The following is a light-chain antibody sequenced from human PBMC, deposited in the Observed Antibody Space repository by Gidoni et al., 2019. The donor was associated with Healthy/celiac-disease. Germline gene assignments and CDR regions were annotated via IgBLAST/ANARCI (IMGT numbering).Light chain of an antibody. CDR1: QSVSSN. V-gene: IGKV3-15*01. Sequence: EIVMTPSPATLSVSPGERSTLSCRASQSVSSNLAWYQQKPGQAPRLLIYGASTRATGIPARFSGSGSGTEFTLTISSLQSEDVAVYYCQQYNNWPPNTFGQGTKLEIK. CDR3: QQYNNWPPNT. J-gene: IGKJ2*01. CDR2: GAS.